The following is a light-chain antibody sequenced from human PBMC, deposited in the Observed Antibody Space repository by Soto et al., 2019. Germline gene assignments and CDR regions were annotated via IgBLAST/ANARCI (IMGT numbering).Light chain of an antibody. CDR2: DAS. J-gene: IGKJ4*01. Sequence: AIRMTQSPSSLSASTGDRVTITCRASEGIITHLAWYQQKPGEAPKLLIYDASTLQSGVPSRFSGSGSGTDFTLTISYLQSEDFATYSCQQYYTYPLIFGGGTKVRIK. CDR3: QQYYTYPLI. CDR1: EGIITH. V-gene: IGKV1-8*01.